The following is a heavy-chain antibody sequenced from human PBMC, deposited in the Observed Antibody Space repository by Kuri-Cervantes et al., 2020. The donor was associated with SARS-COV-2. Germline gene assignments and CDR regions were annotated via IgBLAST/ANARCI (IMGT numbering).Heavy chain of an antibody. Sequence: GESLKISCAASGFTFSSYAMSWVRQAPGKGLEWVSAISGSGGSTYYADSVKGRFTISRDNSKNTLYLQLNNLRPEDTAVYYCAKDRGTGYFSDWSPALGMDVWGQGTTVTVSS. CDR2: ISGSGGST. CDR3: AKDRGTGYFSDWSPALGMDV. D-gene: IGHD6-19*01. V-gene: IGHV3-23*01. J-gene: IGHJ6*02. CDR1: GFTFSSYA.